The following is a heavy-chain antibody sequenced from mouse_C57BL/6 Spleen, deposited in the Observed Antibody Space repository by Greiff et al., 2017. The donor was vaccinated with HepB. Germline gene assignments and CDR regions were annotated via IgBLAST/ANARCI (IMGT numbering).Heavy chain of an antibody. D-gene: IGHD1-1*01. CDR2: IHPNSGST. CDR3: GRNYGSSSGFAY. V-gene: IGHV1-64*01. Sequence: QVQLQQPGAELVKPGASVKLSCKASGYTFTSYWMHWVKQRPGQGLEWIGMIHPNSGSTNYNEQFKSKATLTVDKSSSTAYMQLSSLTSEDSAVYDWGRNYGSSSGFAYWGQGTLVTVSA. J-gene: IGHJ3*01. CDR1: GYTFTSYW.